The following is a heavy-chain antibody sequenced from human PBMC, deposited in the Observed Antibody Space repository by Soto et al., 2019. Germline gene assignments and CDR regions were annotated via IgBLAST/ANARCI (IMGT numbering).Heavy chain of an antibody. V-gene: IGHV3-23*01. CDR2: ISGSGGST. Sequence: GGSLRLSCAASGFTFSSYAMSWVRQAPGKGLEWVSAISGSGGSTYYADSVKGQFTISRDNSKNTLYLQMNSLRAEDTAVYYCETDTHDSLRGALDIWSQGTMVTVSS. J-gene: IGHJ3*02. CDR3: ETDTHDSLRGALDI. D-gene: IGHD3-22*01. CDR1: GFTFSSYA.